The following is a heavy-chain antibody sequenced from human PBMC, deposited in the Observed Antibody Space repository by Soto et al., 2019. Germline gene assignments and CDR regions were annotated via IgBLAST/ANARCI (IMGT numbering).Heavy chain of an antibody. CDR2: ISSSGSTI. CDR3: AYGGSCDY. V-gene: IGHV3-48*03. D-gene: IGHD1-26*01. J-gene: IGHJ4*02. Sequence: EVQLVESGGGLVQPGGSLRLSCADSGFSFNTYEMNWVRQAPGKGLEWVSYISSSGSTIYYADSVKGRFTVSRDNGKNSLYLQMNSLRAEDTAVYYCAYGGSCDYWGQGTQVTVSS. CDR1: GFSFNTYE.